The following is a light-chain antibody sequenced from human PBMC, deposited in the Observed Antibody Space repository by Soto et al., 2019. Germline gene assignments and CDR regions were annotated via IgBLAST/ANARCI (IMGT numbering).Light chain of an antibody. Sequence: EIVLTQSPGTLSLSPGERATLSCRASQTVRNNYLAWYQQKPGQAPRLLIYDASSRATGIPDRFSGCGSGTDFTLTLSRLEPEDFAVYYCQRSNNWPLPFGGGTKVAIK. CDR1: QTVRNNY. J-gene: IGKJ4*01. V-gene: IGKV3D-20*02. CDR2: DAS. CDR3: QRSNNWPLP.